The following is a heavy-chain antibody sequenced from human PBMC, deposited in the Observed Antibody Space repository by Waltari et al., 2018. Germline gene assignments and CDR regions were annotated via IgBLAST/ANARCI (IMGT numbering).Heavy chain of an antibody. CDR2: INSDGTIT. J-gene: IGHJ3*02. Sequence: EVQLVESGGGLVQPGGSLRLSCETSGLTFSGYYFHGVRQAPGKGLVWVSRINSDGTITKYADSVKGRFTISRDNARSTLYLQMNSLRVEDTAVYYCATGGYDFWTGYHKIWGQGTMVTVTS. V-gene: IGHV3-74*01. CDR3: ATGGYDFWTGYHKI. CDR1: GLTFSGYY. D-gene: IGHD3-3*01.